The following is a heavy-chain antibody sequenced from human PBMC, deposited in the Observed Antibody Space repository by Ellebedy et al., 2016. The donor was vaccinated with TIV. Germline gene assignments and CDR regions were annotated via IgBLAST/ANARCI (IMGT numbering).Heavy chain of an antibody. J-gene: IGHJ5*02. CDR1: GGSTSSYY. V-gene: IGHV4-59*01. CDR3: ARTYSSGWYDWFDP. CDR2: IYYSGST. Sequence: SETLSLXCTVSGGSTSSYYWSWIRQPPGKGLEWIGYIYYSGSTNYNPSLKSRVTISVDTSKNQFSLKLSSVTAADTAVYYCARTYSSGWYDWFDPWGQGTLVTVSS. D-gene: IGHD6-19*01.